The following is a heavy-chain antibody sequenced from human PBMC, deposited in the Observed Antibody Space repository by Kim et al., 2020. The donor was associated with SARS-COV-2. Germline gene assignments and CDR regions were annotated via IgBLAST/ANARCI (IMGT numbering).Heavy chain of an antibody. D-gene: IGHD2-15*01. CDR2: IIPIFGTA. J-gene: IGHJ6*02. Sequence: SVKVSCKASGGTFSSYAISWVRQAPGQGLEWMGGIIPIFGTANYAQKFQGRVTITADESTSTAYMELSSLRSEDTAVYYCARGGGWYCSGGSCYTGGYFYGMDVWGQGTTVTVSS. CDR1: GGTFSSYA. CDR3: ARGGGWYCSGGSCYTGGYFYGMDV. V-gene: IGHV1-69*13.